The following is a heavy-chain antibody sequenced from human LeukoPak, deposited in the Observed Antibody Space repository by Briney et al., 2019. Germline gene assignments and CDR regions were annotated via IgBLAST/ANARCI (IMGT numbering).Heavy chain of an antibody. CDR2: ISSDSITI. V-gene: IGHV3-48*01. CDR3: ARDSHQYYSDAFDI. D-gene: IGHD2-21*01. J-gene: IGHJ3*02. CDR1: GFIFSSYS. Sequence: GGSLRLSCAASGFIFSSYSMSWVRQAPGKGLEWLSYISSDSITIFYADSVKGRFTISRDNAKSSLYLQMNTLKAEDTAVYFCARDSHQYYSDAFDIWGQGTMLTVSS.